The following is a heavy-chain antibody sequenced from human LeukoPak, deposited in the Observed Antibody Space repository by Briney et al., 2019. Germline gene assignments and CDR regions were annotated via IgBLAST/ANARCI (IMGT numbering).Heavy chain of an antibody. CDR2: ISHDGQFK. CDR3: AKGPIPIHYYYGMDV. Sequence: GGSLRLSCAASGFSFSSYGLPWVRQAPGKGLEWVAVISHDGQFKYYADSVRGRFTVSRDNSNNTLYLQMTGLRPEDTAAYYCAKGPIPIHYYYGMDVWGQGTTVAVSS. CDR1: GFSFSSYG. V-gene: IGHV3-30*18. J-gene: IGHJ6*02.